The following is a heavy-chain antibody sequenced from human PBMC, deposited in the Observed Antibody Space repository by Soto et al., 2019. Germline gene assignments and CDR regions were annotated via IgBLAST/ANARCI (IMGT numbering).Heavy chain of an antibody. V-gene: IGHV1-69*01. J-gene: IGHJ4*02. CDR3: ARQNRETPMVPFAV. CDR1: RGTFNRYA. D-gene: IGHD5-18*01. Sequence: QVQLVQSGAEVKKPGSSVKVSCLASRGTFNRYAINWVRQAPGHGLEWLGALVPQFGTPNYAQKFQDRVTIVADEATNTTSMELRGLRPANTAVYYCARQNRETPMVPFAVWGQGTLVTVSS. CDR2: LVPQFGTP.